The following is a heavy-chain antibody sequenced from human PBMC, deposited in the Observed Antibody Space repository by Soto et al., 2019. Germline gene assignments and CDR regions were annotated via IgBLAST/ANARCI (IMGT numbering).Heavy chain of an antibody. CDR3: ARPTDYHYGMQL. CDR1: GYNFHSHW. D-gene: IGHD4-17*01. CDR2: IYPHDSDT. V-gene: IGHV5-51*01. Sequence: EEQLVQSGAEVKKPGESLKISCKGSGYNFHSHWIAWVRQMPGKGLEWMGFIYPHDSDTRYSPSFRGQVTISADKSVNTAFLQWTSLKASDTAIYYCARPTDYHYGMQLWSQGTTVTVSS. J-gene: IGHJ6*02.